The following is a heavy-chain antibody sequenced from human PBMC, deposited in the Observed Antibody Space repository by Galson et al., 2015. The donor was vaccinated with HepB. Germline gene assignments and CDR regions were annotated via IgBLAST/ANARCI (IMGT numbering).Heavy chain of an antibody. CDR1: GYTFTSYG. CDR3: ARFFLRDGNSWYNYGMDV. Sequence: SVKVSCKASGYTFTSYGISWVRQAPGQGLEWMGWISAYNGNTNYAQKLQGRVTMTTDTSTSTAYMELRSLRSDDTAVYYCARFFLRDGNSWYNYGMDVWGQGTTVTVSS. D-gene: IGHD6-13*01. CDR2: ISAYNGNT. J-gene: IGHJ6*02. V-gene: IGHV1-18*01.